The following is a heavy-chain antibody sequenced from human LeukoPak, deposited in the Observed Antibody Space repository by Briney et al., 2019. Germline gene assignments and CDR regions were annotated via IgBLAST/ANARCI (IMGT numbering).Heavy chain of an antibody. CDR2: MNPNSGNT. CDR3: ARGRGIVVVPAATYYFDY. V-gene: IGHV1-8*03. D-gene: IGHD2-2*01. CDR1: GYTFTSYD. J-gene: IGHJ4*02. Sequence: ASVKVSCKASGYTFTSYDVNWVRQATGQGLEWMGWMNPNSGNTGYAQKFQGRVATTRNTSISTAYMELSSLRSEDTAVYYRARGRGIVVVPAATYYFDYWGQGTLVTVSS.